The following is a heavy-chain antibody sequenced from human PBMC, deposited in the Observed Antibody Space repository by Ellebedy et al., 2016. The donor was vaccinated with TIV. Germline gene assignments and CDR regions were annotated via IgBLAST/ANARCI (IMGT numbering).Heavy chain of an antibody. CDR3: ARDRIDYDFWRDAFDI. CDR2: IYYSGST. J-gene: IGHJ3*02. Sequence: SETLSLTXTVSGGSISSGDYYWSWIRQPPGKGLEWIGYIYYSGSTYYNPSLKSRVTISVDTSKNQFSLKLSSVTAADTAVYYCARDRIDYDFWRDAFDIWGQGTMVTVSS. V-gene: IGHV4-30-4*01. D-gene: IGHD3-3*01. CDR1: GGSISSGDYY.